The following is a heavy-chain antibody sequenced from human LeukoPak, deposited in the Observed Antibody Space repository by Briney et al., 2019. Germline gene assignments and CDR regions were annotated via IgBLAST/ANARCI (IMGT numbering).Heavy chain of an antibody. CDR3: ARAGGSGSYSAFDI. V-gene: IGHV4-30-2*01. CDR2: IYHSGST. D-gene: IGHD3-10*01. J-gene: IGHJ3*02. Sequence: SETLSLTCAVSGGSISSGGYSWSCIRQPPGKGLEWIGYIYHSGSTYYNPSLKSRVTISVDRSKNQFSLKLSSVTAADTAVYYCARAGGSGSYSAFDIWGQGTMVTVSS. CDR1: GGSISSGGYS.